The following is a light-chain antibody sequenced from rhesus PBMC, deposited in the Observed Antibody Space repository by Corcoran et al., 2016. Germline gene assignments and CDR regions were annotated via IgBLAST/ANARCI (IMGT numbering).Light chain of an antibody. CDR3: QQYNSAPFT. J-gene: IGKJ3*01. CDR1: QGISSW. CDR2: KAS. V-gene: IGKV1-21*01. Sequence: DIQMTQSPSSLSASVGDRVTITCRASQGISSWLVWYQQKSGKAPKLLIYKASRLQSGVPSRFSGSGSGTDFTLTISSLPPEVFATYYCQQYNSAPFTFGPGTKLDIK.